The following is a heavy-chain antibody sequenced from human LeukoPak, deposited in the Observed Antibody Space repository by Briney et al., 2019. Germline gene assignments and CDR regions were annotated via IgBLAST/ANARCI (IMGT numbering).Heavy chain of an antibody. CDR2: SSFSGGST. Sequence: GGSLRLSCAASGFTFSTYAMSWVRQAPGKGLEWVSASSFSGGSTYYADSVKGRSTISRDNSKNTLYLQMNSLRAEDTAVYYCAKAVRSFYFDYWGQGTLVTVSS. J-gene: IGHJ4*02. CDR3: AKAVRSFYFDY. V-gene: IGHV3-23*01. CDR1: GFTFSTYA.